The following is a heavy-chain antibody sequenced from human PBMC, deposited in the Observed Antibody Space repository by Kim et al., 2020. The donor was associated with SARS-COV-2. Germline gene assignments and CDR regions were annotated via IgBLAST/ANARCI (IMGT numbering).Heavy chain of an antibody. CDR3: ARVWNYYDSSGYAMDV. J-gene: IGHJ6*02. V-gene: IGHV7-4-1*02. D-gene: IGHD3-22*01. CDR2: INTNTGNP. CDR1: GYTFIRYA. Sequence: ASVKVSCKASGYTFIRYAMNWVRQAPGQGLEWMGWINTNTGNPTYAQGFTGRFVFSLDTSVSTTYLQISSLKAEDTAVYYCARVWNYYDSSGYAMDVWGQGTTVTVSS.